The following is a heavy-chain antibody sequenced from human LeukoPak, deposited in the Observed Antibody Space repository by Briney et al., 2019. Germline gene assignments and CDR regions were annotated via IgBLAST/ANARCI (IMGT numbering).Heavy chain of an antibody. D-gene: IGHD3-22*01. CDR1: GGTFSSYA. V-gene: IGHV1-69*13. Sequence: SVKVSCKASGGTFSSYAISWVRQAPGQGLEWMGGIIPIFGTANYAQKFQGRVTITADESTSTAYMELSSLRSEDTAVYYCARGFSSGYFYFGYWGQGTLVTVSS. CDR2: IIPIFGTA. CDR3: ARGFSSGYFYFGY. J-gene: IGHJ4*02.